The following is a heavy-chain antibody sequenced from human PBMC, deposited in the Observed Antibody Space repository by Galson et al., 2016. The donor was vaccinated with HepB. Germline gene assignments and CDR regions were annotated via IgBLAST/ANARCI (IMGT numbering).Heavy chain of an antibody. J-gene: IGHJ4*02. V-gene: IGHV3-23*01. Sequence: SLRLSCAASGFLYRNYAMSWVRQAPGKGLEWISVISGSGQTTFYAESVKGRISVSRDNSQNTLDLQMNSLRAEATAVYYCVKVFDYLNGWIDQWGQGTLVTVSS. D-gene: IGHD5-12*01. CDR2: ISGSGQTT. CDR3: VKVFDYLNGWIDQ. CDR1: GFLYRNYA.